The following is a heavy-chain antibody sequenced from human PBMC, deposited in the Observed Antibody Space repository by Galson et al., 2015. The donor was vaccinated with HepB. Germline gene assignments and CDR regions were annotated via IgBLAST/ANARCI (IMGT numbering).Heavy chain of an antibody. CDR1: GYTFTSYA. V-gene: IGHV1-8*02. J-gene: IGHJ6*03. CDR3: ARGPSYPYYYYYYMDV. Sequence: SVKVSCKASGYTFTSYAMHWVRQAPGQRLEWMGWMNPNSGNTGYAQKFQGRVTMTRNTSISTAYMELSSLRSEDTAVYYCARGPSYPYYYYYYMDVWGKGTTVTVSS. CDR2: MNPNSGNT.